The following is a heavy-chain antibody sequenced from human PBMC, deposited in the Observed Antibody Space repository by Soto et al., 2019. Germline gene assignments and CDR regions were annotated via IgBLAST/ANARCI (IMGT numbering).Heavy chain of an antibody. CDR1: GFTFSSYA. J-gene: IGHJ6*02. CDR3: ARAEETSYDFWSGPADEYYYYGMDV. CDR2: ISYDGCNK. Sequence: GGSLRLSCAASGFTFSSYAMHWVRQAPGKGLEWVAVISYDGCNKYYADSVKGRFTISRDNSKNTLYLQMNSLRAEDTAVYYCARAEETSYDFWSGPADEYYYYGMDVWGQGTTVTVSS. V-gene: IGHV3-30-3*01. D-gene: IGHD3-3*01.